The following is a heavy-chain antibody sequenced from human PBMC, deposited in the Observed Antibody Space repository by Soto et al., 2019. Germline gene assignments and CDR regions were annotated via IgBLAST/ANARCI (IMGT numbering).Heavy chain of an antibody. CDR2: ISDSGSTI. D-gene: IGHD1-26*01. Sequence: PGGSLRLSCAASGFTFGSHEMAWVRQAPGKGLEWVSYISDSGSTIKYADSVKGRFTISRDNAKNSLYLQMNSLRAEDTAVYYCAGGVMYSGSYQDWGQGTLVTVSS. CDR1: GFTFGSHE. J-gene: IGHJ4*02. V-gene: IGHV3-48*03. CDR3: AGGVMYSGSYQD.